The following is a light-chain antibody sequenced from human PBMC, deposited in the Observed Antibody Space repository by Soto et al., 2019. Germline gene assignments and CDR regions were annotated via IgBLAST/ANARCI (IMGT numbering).Light chain of an antibody. CDR1: SSDVGAYNY. Sequence: QSVLTQPASVSGSPGQSITISCTGTSSDVGAYNYVSWYQQHPGKAPKLMIYDVNIRPSGVSNRFSGSKSGNTASLTISGLQAEDEADYYCTSWNTRTTIKFGGGTKVTVL. J-gene: IGLJ2*01. CDR3: TSWNTRTTIK. V-gene: IGLV2-14*01. CDR2: DVN.